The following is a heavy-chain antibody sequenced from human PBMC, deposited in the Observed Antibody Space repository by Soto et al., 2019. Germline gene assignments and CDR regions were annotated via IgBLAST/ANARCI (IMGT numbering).Heavy chain of an antibody. CDR1: GFTFSSYA. CDR3: AKDATTKSSGYYYYFDY. Sequence: GGSLRLSCAASGFTFSSYAMSWVRQAPGKGLEWVSAISGSGGSTYYADSVKGRFTISRDNSKNTLYLQMNSLRAEDTAVYYCAKDATTKSSGYYYYFDYWGQGTLVTVSS. CDR2: ISGSGGST. V-gene: IGHV3-23*01. J-gene: IGHJ4*02. D-gene: IGHD3-22*01.